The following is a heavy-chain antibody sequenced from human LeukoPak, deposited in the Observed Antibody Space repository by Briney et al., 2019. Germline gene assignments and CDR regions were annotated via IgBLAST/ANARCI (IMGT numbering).Heavy chain of an antibody. CDR1: GYSISSGYY. J-gene: IGHJ3*02. Sequence: SETLSLTCTVSGYSISSGYYWGWIRQPPGKGLEWIGSVYHSGSTYYNPSLKSRVTISVDTSKNQFSLNLSSVTAADTAVYYCAREGAYRSSTSCYAFDIWGQGTMVTVSS. D-gene: IGHD2-2*01. CDR2: VYHSGST. CDR3: AREGAYRSSTSCYAFDI. V-gene: IGHV4-38-2*02.